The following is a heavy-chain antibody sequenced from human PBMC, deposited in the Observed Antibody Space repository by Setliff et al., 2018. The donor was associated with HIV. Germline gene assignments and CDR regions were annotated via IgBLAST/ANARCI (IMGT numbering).Heavy chain of an antibody. D-gene: IGHD3-22*01. J-gene: IGHJ4*02. Sequence: GGSLRLSCAASGFTFSRYDMSWVRQAPGKGLEWVSVISGSGGSTNYADSVKGRFTISRDSSKNALYLQMNTLRAEDTAVYYCAKGADPGSSGHYAPYYFDYWGQGTLVTVSS. V-gene: IGHV3-23*01. CDR3: AKGADPGSSGHYAPYYFDY. CDR2: ISGSGGST. CDR1: GFTFSRYD.